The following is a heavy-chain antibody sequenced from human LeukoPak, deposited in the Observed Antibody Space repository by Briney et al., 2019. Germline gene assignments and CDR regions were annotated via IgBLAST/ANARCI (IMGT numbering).Heavy chain of an antibody. V-gene: IGHV3-30-3*01. CDR2: ISYDGSNK. J-gene: IGHJ4*02. CDR3: ARDQYDTWSRRGNFDS. Sequence: GGSLRLSCAASGFTFSSYAMHWVRQAPGKGLEWVAVISYDGSNKYYADSVKGRFTISRDNTKNSLYLQMNSLRVEDTAVFYCARDQYDTWSRRGNFDSWGQGTLVIVSS. D-gene: IGHD3-3*01. CDR1: GFTFSSYA.